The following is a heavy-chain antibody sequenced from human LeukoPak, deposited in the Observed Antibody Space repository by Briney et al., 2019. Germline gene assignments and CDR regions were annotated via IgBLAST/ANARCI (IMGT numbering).Heavy chain of an antibody. CDR3: ARRSLIVVVISAFDI. J-gene: IGHJ3*02. CDR2: IYYSGST. Sequence: SETLSLTCTVSGGSISSSTYYWRWIRQSPGKGLEWIGSIYYSGSTYYNPSLKSRVTISVDTSKNQFSLKLSSVTAADTAVYYCARRSLIVVVISAFDIWGQGTMVTVSS. D-gene: IGHD3-22*01. V-gene: IGHV4-39*01. CDR1: GGSISSSTYY.